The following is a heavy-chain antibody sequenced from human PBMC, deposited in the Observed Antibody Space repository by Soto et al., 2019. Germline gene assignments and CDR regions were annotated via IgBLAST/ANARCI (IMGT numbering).Heavy chain of an antibody. D-gene: IGHD5-12*01. Sequence: QITLKESGPTLVKPTQTLTLTCTFSGFSLTTNGVGVGWIRQPPGKALEWLALTYWDGSKRYSPSLKSRLTIMKDTSKNQVVLIMTNMDPVDTAKYYCVQTHKWLTFDYWGQGTLVTVSS. CDR3: VQTHKWLTFDY. CDR1: GFSLTTNGVG. J-gene: IGHJ4*02. V-gene: IGHV2-5*02. CDR2: TYWDGSK.